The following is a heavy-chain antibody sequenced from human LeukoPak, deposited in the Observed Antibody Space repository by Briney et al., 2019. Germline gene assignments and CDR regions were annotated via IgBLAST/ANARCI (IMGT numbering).Heavy chain of an antibody. D-gene: IGHD5-12*01. V-gene: IGHV3-23*01. J-gene: IGHJ4*02. CDR1: GFTFSSYA. CDR2: ISGSGGST. CDR3: AKGNFVGGYSGYADY. Sequence: GGSLRLSCAASGFTFSSYAMSWVRQAPGKGLEWVSAISGSGGSTYYADSVKGRFTISRGNSKNTLYLQMNSLRAEDTAVYYCAKGNFVGGYSGYADYWGQGTLVTVSS.